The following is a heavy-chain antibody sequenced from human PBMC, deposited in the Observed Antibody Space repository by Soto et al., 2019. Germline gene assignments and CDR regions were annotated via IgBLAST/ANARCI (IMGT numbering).Heavy chain of an antibody. V-gene: IGHV3-21*02. CDR2: ISRRRVYI. CDR3: ALDRRTKGYCSSSSCYASDS. Sequence: EGQLGESGGGLVNPGGSLRLSCAGSEFPFSDYTMTWVRQAPGKGLSCVSSISRRRVYIYYADSVKGRFTISRDNAKNSLSLLMHSLKAEDMAVDYCALDRRTKGYCSSSSCYASDSWGQGTLVTVSS. CDR1: EFPFSDYT. D-gene: IGHD2-2*01. J-gene: IGHJ4*02.